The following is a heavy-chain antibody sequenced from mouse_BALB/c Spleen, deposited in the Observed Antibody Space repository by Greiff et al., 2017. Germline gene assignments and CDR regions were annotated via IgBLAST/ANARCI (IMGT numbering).Heavy chain of an antibody. CDR1: GFTFTDYY. CDR3: ARDRDGYCWYFDV. CDR2: IRNKANGYTT. J-gene: IGHJ1*01. Sequence: DVHLVESGGGLVQPGGSLRLSCATSGFTFTDYYMSWVRQPPGKALEWLGFIRNKANGYTTEYSASVKGRFTISRDNSQSILYLQMNTLRAEDSATYYCARDRDGYCWYFDVWGAGTTVTVSS. V-gene: IGHV7-3*02. D-gene: IGHD2-3*01.